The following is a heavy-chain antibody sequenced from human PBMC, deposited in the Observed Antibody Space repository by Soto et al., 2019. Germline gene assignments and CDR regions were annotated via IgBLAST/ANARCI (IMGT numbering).Heavy chain of an antibody. Sequence: ASVKVSCKASGYTFTSYAMHWVRQAPGQRLEWMGWINAGNGNTKYSQKFQGRVTITRDTSASTASMELSSLRSEDTAVYYCARDGRLWLQLYSYGMDVWGQGTTVTVSS. CDR2: INAGNGNT. V-gene: IGHV1-3*01. D-gene: IGHD5-18*01. CDR3: ARDGRLWLQLYSYGMDV. J-gene: IGHJ6*02. CDR1: GYTFTSYA.